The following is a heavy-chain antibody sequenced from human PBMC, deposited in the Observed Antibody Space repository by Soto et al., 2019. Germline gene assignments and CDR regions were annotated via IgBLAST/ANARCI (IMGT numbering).Heavy chain of an antibody. CDR2: ISAYNGNT. CDR3: ARGGTPIDS. D-gene: IGHD3-16*01. CDR1: GYTFTNFG. V-gene: IGHV1-18*01. Sequence: QVQLVQSGAEVKKPGASVKVSCKASGYTFTNFGISWVRQAPGQGLEWMGWISAYNGNTNYAQNFQGRVTMTTDTSTRPAYMELRGLRSADTAVYYCARGGTPIDSWGQGTLVTVSS. J-gene: IGHJ4*02.